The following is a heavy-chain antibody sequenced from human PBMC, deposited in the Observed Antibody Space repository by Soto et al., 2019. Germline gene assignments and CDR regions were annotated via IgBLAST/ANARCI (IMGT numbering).Heavy chain of an antibody. CDR3: ARHSRGYEISPFDY. D-gene: IGHD5-12*01. CDR2: IYPGDSET. Sequence: GESLKISCKGSGYSFTSYWIGLVRQLPGKGLECMGIIYPGDSETRYSHSFHEKVAISAVNSFSTPFLLWISFMASENAMYYCARHSRGYEISPFDYWGQGTLVTVSS. CDR1: GYSFTSYW. V-gene: IGHV5-51*01. J-gene: IGHJ4*02.